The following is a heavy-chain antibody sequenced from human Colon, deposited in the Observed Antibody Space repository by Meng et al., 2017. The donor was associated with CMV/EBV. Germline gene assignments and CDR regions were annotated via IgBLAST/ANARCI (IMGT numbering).Heavy chain of an antibody. CDR3: ARDSHNYYFDY. J-gene: IGHJ4*02. Sequence: TSGFTYKDHDLDWFRQAQGKGLEWLCRMRNRAHGYTTEYAASVKGRFTISRDDSKASLYLQMSSLKTEDTATYYCARDSHNYYFDYWGQGTLVTVSS. CDR2: MRNRAHGYTT. V-gene: IGHV3-72*01. CDR1: GFTYKDHD. D-gene: IGHD1-1*01.